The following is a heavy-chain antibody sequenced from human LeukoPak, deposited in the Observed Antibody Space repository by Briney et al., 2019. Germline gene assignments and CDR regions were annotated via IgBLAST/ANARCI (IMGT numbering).Heavy chain of an antibody. CDR1: GFTFSSYA. D-gene: IGHD6-19*01. V-gene: IGHV3-30-3*01. J-gene: IGHJ5*02. CDR3: AKVHSVAGHNWFDP. CDR2: ISYDGSNK. Sequence: GRSLRLSCAASGFTFSSYAMHWVRQAPGKGLEWVAVISYDGSNKYYADSVKGRFTISRDNSKNTLYLQMNSLRAEDTAVYYCAKVHSVAGHNWFDPWGQGTLVTVSS.